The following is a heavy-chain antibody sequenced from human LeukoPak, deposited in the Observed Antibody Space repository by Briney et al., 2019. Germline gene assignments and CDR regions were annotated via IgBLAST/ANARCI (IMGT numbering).Heavy chain of an antibody. Sequence: ASVKVSCKASGYTFTSYGISWVRQAPGQGLEWMGWISAYNSNTNYAQKLQGRVTMTTDTSTSTAYMELRSLRSDDTAVYYCARGPPYSSSWYGGAPFDYWGQGTLVTVSS. CDR2: ISAYNSNT. CDR3: ARGPPYSSSWYGGAPFDY. V-gene: IGHV1-18*01. CDR1: GYTFTSYG. D-gene: IGHD6-13*01. J-gene: IGHJ4*02.